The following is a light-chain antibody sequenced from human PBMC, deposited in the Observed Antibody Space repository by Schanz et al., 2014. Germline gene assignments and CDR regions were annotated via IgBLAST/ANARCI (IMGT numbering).Light chain of an antibody. Sequence: QSALTQPASVSGSPGQSITISCTGTSSDVGNYNLVSWYQQYPGKAPKLMIYDVSDRPSGVSNRFSGSKSGNTASLTISGLQAEDEADYYCSSYTSSSTLIFGGGTKLTVL. V-gene: IGLV2-14*02. J-gene: IGLJ2*01. CDR1: SSDVGNYNL. CDR3: SSYTSSSTLI. CDR2: DVS.